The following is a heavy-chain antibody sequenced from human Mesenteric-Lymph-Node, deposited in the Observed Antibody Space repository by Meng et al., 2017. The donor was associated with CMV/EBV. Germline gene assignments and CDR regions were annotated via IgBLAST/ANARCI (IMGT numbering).Heavy chain of an antibody. J-gene: IGHJ6*02. V-gene: IGHV3-7*01. Sequence: GESLKISCAASGFTFSSYWMSWVRQAPGKGLEWVANIKQDGSEKYYVDSVKGRFTISRDNAKNSLYLQMNSLRAEDTAVYYCARDLTPIMLDYYYGMDVWGQGTTVTVSS. CDR1: GFTFSSYW. CDR2: IKQDGSEK. D-gene: IGHD1-14*01. CDR3: ARDLTPIMLDYYYGMDV.